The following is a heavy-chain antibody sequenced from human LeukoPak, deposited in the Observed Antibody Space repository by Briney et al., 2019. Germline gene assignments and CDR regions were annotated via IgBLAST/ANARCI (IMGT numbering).Heavy chain of an antibody. J-gene: IGHJ4*02. CDR1: GFTFSSYS. CDR3: ARFWGDTGFDY. Sequence: GGSLRLSCAVSGFTFSSYSMNWVRQAPGKGLEWVSYISGSSSSIYYADSVKGRFTISRDNAKNSLYLQMNSLRAEDTAVYYCARFWGDTGFDYWGQGTLVTVSS. V-gene: IGHV3-48*04. D-gene: IGHD3-16*01. CDR2: ISGSSSSI.